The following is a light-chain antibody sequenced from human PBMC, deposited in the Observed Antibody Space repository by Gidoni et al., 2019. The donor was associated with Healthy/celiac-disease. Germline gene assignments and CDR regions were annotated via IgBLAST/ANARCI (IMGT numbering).Light chain of an antibody. J-gene: IGKJ3*01. CDR2: AAS. CDR3: QQSYSTLFT. CDR1: QSISSY. Sequence: DIQMTQSPSSLSASVGDRVTITCRASQSISSYLYWYQQKPGKAPKLLIYAASSLQSGVPPRFSGSGSGTEFTLTISSLRPEDFATYYCQQSYSTLFTFGPXTKVDIK. V-gene: IGKV1-39*01.